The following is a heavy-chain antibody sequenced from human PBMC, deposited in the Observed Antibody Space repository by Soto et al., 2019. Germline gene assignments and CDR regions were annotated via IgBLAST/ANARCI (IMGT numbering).Heavy chain of an antibody. CDR1: GFTFSSYA. CDR2: ISGSGGST. Sequence: PGGSLRLSCAASGFTFSSYAMSWVRQAPGKGLEWVSAISGSGGSTYYADSVKGRFTISRDNSKNTLYLQMNSLRAEDTAVYYCAKGSNYDFWSGYPYYYYYGMDVWGQGTTVTVSS. J-gene: IGHJ6*02. CDR3: AKGSNYDFWSGYPYYYYYGMDV. V-gene: IGHV3-23*01. D-gene: IGHD3-3*01.